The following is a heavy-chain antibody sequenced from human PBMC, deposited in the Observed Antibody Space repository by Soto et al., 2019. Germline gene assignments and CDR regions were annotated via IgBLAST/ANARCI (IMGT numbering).Heavy chain of an antibody. CDR2: IIPIFGTA. CDR3: ARSNSGYDPVGRWFDP. J-gene: IGHJ5*02. D-gene: IGHD5-12*01. Sequence: QVQLVQSGAEVKKPGSSVKVSCKASGGTFSSYAISWVRQAPGQGLEWMGGIIPIFGTANYAQKFQGRVTITADESTSTAYMALSSLRSEDTAVYYCARSNSGYDPVGRWFDPWGQGTLVTVSS. CDR1: GGTFSSYA. V-gene: IGHV1-69*01.